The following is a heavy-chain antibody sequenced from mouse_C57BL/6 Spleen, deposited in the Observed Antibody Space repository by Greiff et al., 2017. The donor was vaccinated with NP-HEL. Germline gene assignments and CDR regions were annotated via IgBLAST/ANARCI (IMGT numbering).Heavy chain of an antibody. Sequence: VQLQQPGAELVRPGTSVKLSCKASGYTFTSYWMHWVKQRPGQGLEWIGVIDPSDSYTNYNQKFKGKATLTVDTSSSTAYMQLSSLTSEDSAVYYCARYDYDEAYWGQGTLVTVSA. V-gene: IGHV1-59*01. J-gene: IGHJ3*01. CDR3: ARYDYDEAY. CDR1: GYTFTSYW. CDR2: IDPSDSYT. D-gene: IGHD2-4*01.